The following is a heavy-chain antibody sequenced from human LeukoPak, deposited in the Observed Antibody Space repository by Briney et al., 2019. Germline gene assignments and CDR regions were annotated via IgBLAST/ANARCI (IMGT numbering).Heavy chain of an antibody. J-gene: IGHJ4*02. CDR1: GGSFSGYY. CDR2: IDHSGRT. D-gene: IGHD6-13*01. CDR3: ARKSILIAGRKPYDF. V-gene: IGHV4-34*01. Sequence: SETLSLTCAVYGGSFSGYYWSRIRQPPGKGLEWIGEIDHSGRTNSNASLKSRVTISVDTSKNQFSLRLTSVTAADTAVYYCARKSILIAGRKPYDFWDQGALVTVSP.